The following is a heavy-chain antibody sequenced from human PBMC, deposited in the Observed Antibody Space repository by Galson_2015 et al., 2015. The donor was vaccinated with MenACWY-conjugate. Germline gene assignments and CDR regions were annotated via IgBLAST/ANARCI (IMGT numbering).Heavy chain of an antibody. D-gene: IGHD2-21*01. CDR2: IRQDGGKI. Sequence: SLRLSCAASGFTFSDFSMNRVRQAPGKGLEWVANIRQDGGKIYYVDSVKGRFIISRDNGKNSLYLQMNSLRAEDTAVYYCARLIQRQALDYWGQGTLVTVSS. V-gene: IGHV3-7*03. CDR3: ARLIQRQALDY. CDR1: GFTFSDFS. J-gene: IGHJ4*02.